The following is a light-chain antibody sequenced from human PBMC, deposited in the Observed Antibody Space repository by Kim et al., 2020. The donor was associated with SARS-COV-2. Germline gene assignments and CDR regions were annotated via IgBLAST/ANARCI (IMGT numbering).Light chain of an antibody. CDR1: QSITNY. V-gene: IGKV1-39*01. J-gene: IGKJ2*01. CDR3: QQSYTTPYT. CDR2: SAS. Sequence: DNQMTQSPSSLSASVGDRVNITCRASQSITNYLNWYQQKPGKAPNLLIYSASSLQSGVPSRISGSGSGTEFTLTITSLQPADFATYYCQQSYTTPYTFGQGTKVDIK.